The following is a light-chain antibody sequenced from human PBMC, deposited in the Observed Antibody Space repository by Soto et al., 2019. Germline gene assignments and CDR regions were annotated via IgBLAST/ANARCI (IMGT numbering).Light chain of an antibody. CDR2: DVA. CDR1: SSDVGGSNF. Sequence: QSALTQPACVSDSPAQSITISCPGTSSDVGGSNFVSCYQEHPDKPPKLIIYDVANRPSGVYNCFSGSKSGSTASLIISLPQAEDEADYYCVSYTSSATYVFGAGTKVTAL. V-gene: IGLV2-14*03. CDR3: VSYTSSATYV. J-gene: IGLJ1*01.